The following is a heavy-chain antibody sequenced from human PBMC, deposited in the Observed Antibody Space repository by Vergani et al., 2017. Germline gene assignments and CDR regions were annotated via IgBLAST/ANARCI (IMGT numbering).Heavy chain of an antibody. CDR2: IVPIFEKI. CDR1: GVSFRSLG. J-gene: IGHJ4*02. Sequence: QVQLVQSGAEVKKPGSSVKVSCKASGVSFRSLGISWVRLAPGQGLEWMGRIVPIFEKINYAPKFQGRVTITADESTNIAYMELTSLTSDDTAIYYCANSQFTSSWPFDFWGQGTLVTVSS. CDR3: ANSQFTSSWPFDF. D-gene: IGHD2-2*01. V-gene: IGHV1-69*13.